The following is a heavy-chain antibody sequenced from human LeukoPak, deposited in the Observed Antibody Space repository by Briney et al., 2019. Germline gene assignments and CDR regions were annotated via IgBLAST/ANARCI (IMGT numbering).Heavy chain of an antibody. Sequence: GGSLRLSCAASGFSISNDWMSWVRQAPGKGLEWVARVKSRSAGETTDYAAPVKGRFTISRDDSKNTLYLQMNSLKTDDTAVYYCTLIQGWGSGSYYRDFWGQGTLVTVSS. CDR1: GFSISNDW. CDR2: VKSRSAGETT. D-gene: IGHD3-10*01. V-gene: IGHV3-15*01. CDR3: TLIQGWGSGSYYRDF. J-gene: IGHJ4*02.